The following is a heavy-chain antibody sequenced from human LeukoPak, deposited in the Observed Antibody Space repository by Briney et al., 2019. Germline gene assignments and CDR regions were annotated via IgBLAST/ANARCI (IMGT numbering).Heavy chain of an antibody. CDR3: AKDPGGSYGSNFDY. CDR1: GFTFSSYE. V-gene: IGHV3-48*03. CDR2: ISSSGSTI. J-gene: IGHJ4*02. Sequence: PGGSLRLSCAASGFTFSSYEMNWVRQAPGKGLEWVSYISSSGSTIYYADSVKGRFTISRDNAKNSLYLQMNSLRAEDTAVYYCAKDPGGSYGSNFDYWGQGTLVTVSS. D-gene: IGHD5-18*01.